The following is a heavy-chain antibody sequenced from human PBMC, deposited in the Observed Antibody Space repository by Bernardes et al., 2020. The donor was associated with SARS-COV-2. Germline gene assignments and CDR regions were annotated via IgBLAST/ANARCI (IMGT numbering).Heavy chain of an antibody. D-gene: IGHD3-22*01. CDR1: GYTFTDYH. CDR3: TRSTVIVVVMDY. J-gene: IGHJ4*02. CDR2: INPNSGDT. V-gene: IGHV1-2*02. Sequence: VKVSCKASGYTFTDYHVHWVRQAPGQGLEWMGWINPNSGDTEYAQKFQGRVTMTRDTSISTVYMELSRLKSDDTAVYYCTRSTVIVVVMDYWGQGTLVTVSS.